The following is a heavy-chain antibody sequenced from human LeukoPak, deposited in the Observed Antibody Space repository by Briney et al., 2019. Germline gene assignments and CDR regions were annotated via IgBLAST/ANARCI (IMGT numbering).Heavy chain of an antibody. CDR1: GFSFKDYV. D-gene: IGHD2-15*01. V-gene: IGHV3-9*01. CDR3: AKVGGTDITEDY. CDR2: ISPNSGSM. J-gene: IGHJ4*02. Sequence: GGSLRLSCVAYGFSFKDYVMHWVRQPPGKGLEWVSGISPNSGSMAYADSVKGRFTISRDNAMNTLFLQMNSLRNEDTAFYYCAKVGGTDITEDYWGRGTLVTVSS.